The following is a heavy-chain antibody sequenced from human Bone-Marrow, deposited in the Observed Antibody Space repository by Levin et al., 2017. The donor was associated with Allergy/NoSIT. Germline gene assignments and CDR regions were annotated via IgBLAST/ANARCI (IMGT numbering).Heavy chain of an antibody. Sequence: GESLKISCAASGITVSTNHMSWVRQAPGKGLEWVSIIYGGGLTYYADSVKGRFTISRDDSRNTLFLHMNSLRAEDTAVYYCTRSHTSPYFFGSWGQGTRVAVSS. CDR3: TRSHTSPYFFGS. V-gene: IGHV3-53*01. D-gene: IGHD2/OR15-2a*01. CDR2: IYGGGLT. J-gene: IGHJ4*02. CDR1: GITVSTNH.